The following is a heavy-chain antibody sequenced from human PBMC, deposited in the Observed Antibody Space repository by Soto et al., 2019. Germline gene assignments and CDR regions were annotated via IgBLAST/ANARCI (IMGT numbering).Heavy chain of an antibody. D-gene: IGHD3-10*01. J-gene: IGHJ5*02. Sequence: ASVKVSCKASGYTFTSYGISWVRQAPGQGLEWMGWISTYDGNTDYAQKLQGRVTMTTDTSTRTAYMELRSLRSDDTAVHYCARKSRSSPAFAHGGQGALVPISS. V-gene: IGHV1-18*04. CDR3: ARKSRSSPAFAH. CDR2: ISTYDGNT. CDR1: GYTFTSYG.